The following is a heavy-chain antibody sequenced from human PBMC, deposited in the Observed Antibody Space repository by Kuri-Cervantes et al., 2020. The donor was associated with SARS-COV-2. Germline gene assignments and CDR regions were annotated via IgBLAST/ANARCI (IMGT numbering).Heavy chain of an antibody. V-gene: IGHV1-18*04. CDR2: ISAYNGNT. Sequence: ASVKVSCKVSGYSFTDYYIHWMQQAPGQGLEWMGWISAYNGNTNYAQKLQGRVTMTTDTSTSTAYMELRSLRSDDTAVYYCARGVQLWLSDRPVNPVRYGMDVWGQGTTVTVSS. D-gene: IGHD5-18*01. CDR1: GYSFTDYY. CDR3: ARGVQLWLSDRPVNPVRYGMDV. J-gene: IGHJ6*02.